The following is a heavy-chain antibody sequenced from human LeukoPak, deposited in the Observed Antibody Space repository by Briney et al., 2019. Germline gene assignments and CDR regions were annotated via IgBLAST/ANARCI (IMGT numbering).Heavy chain of an antibody. J-gene: IGHJ4*02. CDR1: GGSISSYY. CDR2: IYYSGST. V-gene: IGHV4-59*08. CDR3: ARHRIRYSSGTPLDY. Sequence: SETLSLTCTVSGGSISSYYWSWIRQPPGKGLEWIGYIYYSGSTNYNPSLKSRVTISVDTSKNQFSLKLSSVTAADTAVYYCARHRIRYSSGTPLDYWGQGTLVTVSS. D-gene: IGHD6-19*01.